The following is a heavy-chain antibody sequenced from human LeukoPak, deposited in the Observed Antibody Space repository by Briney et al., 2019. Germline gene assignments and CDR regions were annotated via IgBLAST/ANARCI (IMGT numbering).Heavy chain of an antibody. J-gene: IGHJ4*02. D-gene: IGHD5-12*01. CDR2: IYYSGST. CDR1: GGSISSGDYY. V-gene: IGHV4-30-4*08. CDR3: ATLRVATPYYFDY. Sequence: SETLSLTCTVSGGSISSGDYYWSWIRQPPGKGLEWIGYIYYSGSTYYNPSLKSRVTISVDTSKNQFSLKLSSVTAADTAVYYCATLRVATPYYFDYWGRGTLVTVSS.